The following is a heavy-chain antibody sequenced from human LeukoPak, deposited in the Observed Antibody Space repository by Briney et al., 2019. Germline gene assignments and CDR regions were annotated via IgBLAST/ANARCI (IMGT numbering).Heavy chain of an antibody. CDR3: ARVRCSGGSCYFDY. Sequence: GGSLRFSCAASGFTFSCYWLHRVRPAPGKGRVWVSSLNSDGRSTGYADSVKGRFTISRDNAKNTLYLQMNSLRAEDTAVYDCARVRCSGGSCYFDYWGQGTLVTVSS. J-gene: IGHJ4*02. D-gene: IGHD2-15*01. CDR1: GFTFSCYW. CDR2: LNSDGRST. V-gene: IGHV3-74*01.